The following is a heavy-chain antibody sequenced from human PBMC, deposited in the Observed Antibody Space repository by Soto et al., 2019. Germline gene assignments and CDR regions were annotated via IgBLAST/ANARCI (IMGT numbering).Heavy chain of an antibody. V-gene: IGHV1-69*01. CDR2: IIPIFGTA. J-gene: IGHJ5*02. D-gene: IGHD6-25*01. CDR3: ARDLGSIAAASRFDP. Sequence: QVQLVQSGAEVKKPGSSVKVSCKASGGTFSSYAISWVRQAPGQGLEWMGGIIPIFGTANYVQKFQGRVTITADESTSRGYMELSNLRFADTAVYYCARDLGSIAAASRFDPWGQGTLVTVSS. CDR1: GGTFSSYA.